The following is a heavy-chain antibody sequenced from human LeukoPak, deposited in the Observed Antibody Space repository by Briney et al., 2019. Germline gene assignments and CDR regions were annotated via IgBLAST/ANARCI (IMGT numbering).Heavy chain of an antibody. V-gene: IGHV3-23*01. CDR1: GLIFHNYA. CDR2: ILGGGGT. J-gene: IGHJ3*01. D-gene: IGHD4-17*01. Sequence: GGSLRLSCAASGLIFHNYALVWIRRAPGKGPEWVSAILGGGGTFYADAVKGRFTISRDNSKNTLYLQMNSLRAEDTATYYCGQDPNGNYIGAFDFWGRGTMVTVSS. CDR3: GQDPNGNYIGAFDF.